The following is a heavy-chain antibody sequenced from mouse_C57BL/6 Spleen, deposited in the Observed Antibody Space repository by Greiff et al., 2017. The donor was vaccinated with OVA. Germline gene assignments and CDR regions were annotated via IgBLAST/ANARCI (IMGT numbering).Heavy chain of an antibody. D-gene: IGHD1-1*01. CDR2: ISSGSSTN. CDR3: ARSGVITTVVAPPTMAMDY. V-gene: IGHV5-17*01. CDR1: GFTFSDYG. J-gene: IGHJ4*01. Sequence: EVKLVESGGGLVKPGGSLKLSCAASGFTFSDYGMHWVRQAPEKGLEWVAYISSGSSTNYYADTVKGRFTISRDNAKNTLFLQMTSLRSEDTAMYYCARSGVITTVVAPPTMAMDYWGQGTSVTVSS.